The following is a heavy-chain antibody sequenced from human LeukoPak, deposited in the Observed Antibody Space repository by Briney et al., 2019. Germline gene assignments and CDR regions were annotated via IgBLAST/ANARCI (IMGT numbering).Heavy chain of an antibody. CDR2: ISWNSGSI. J-gene: IGHJ4*02. CDR1: GFTFDDYA. Sequence: GRSLRLSCAASGFTFDDYAMHWVRQAPGKGLEWVSGISWNSGSIGYADSVKGRFTISRDNAKNSPYLQMNSLRAEDTALYYCAKDIRELLPGYYFDYWGQGTLVTVSS. CDR3: AKDIRELLPGYYFDY. D-gene: IGHD1-26*01. V-gene: IGHV3-9*01.